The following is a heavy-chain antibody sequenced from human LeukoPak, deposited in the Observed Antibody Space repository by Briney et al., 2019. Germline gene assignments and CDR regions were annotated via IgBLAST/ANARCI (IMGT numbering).Heavy chain of an antibody. J-gene: IGHJ4*02. D-gene: IGHD2-21*02. V-gene: IGHV4-31*03. CDR1: GDSINSAAYY. CDR3: ARTSDLSFDY. CDR2: IYYSGST. Sequence: SQTLSLTCTVSGDSINSAAYYWSWTRQHPGKGLEWIGYIYYSGSTYYNPSLKSRVTISVDTSKNQFSLKLSSVTAADTAVYYCARTSDLSFDYWGQGTLVTVSS.